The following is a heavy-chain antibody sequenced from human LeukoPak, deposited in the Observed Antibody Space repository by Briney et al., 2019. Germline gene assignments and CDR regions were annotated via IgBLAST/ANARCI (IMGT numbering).Heavy chain of an antibody. CDR2: IHYTGNT. CDR3: AGIVLGEAAKFDF. V-gene: IGHV4-59*06. CDR1: GGSISSYY. J-gene: IGHJ4*02. Sequence: PSETLSLTCTVSGGSISSYYWSWIRQHPGKGLQWIGYIHYTGNTYYNPSLRSRVSISVDMSQNQFSLNLNSVTAADTAVYFCAGIVLGEAAKFDFWGQGTLVTVSS. D-gene: IGHD2-8*01.